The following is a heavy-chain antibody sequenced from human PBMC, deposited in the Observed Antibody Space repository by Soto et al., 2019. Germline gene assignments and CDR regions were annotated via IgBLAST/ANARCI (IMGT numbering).Heavy chain of an antibody. CDR1: GFTFSSYA. CDR2: ISGSGGST. D-gene: IGHD1-1*01. J-gene: IGHJ6*02. Sequence: EVQLLESGGGLVQPGGSLRLSCAASGFTFSSYAMSWVRQAPGKGLEWVSAISGSGGSTYYADSVKGRFTISRDNSKNTLYLQRNSLRAEDTAVYYCAKVKCTTPIYYYYYGMDVWGQGTTVTVSS. CDR3: AKVKCTTPIYYYYYGMDV. V-gene: IGHV3-23*01.